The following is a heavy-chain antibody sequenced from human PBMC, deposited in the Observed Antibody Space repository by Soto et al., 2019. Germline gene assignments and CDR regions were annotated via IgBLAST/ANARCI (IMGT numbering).Heavy chain of an antibody. V-gene: IGHV3-30*14. CDR3: VRPLPSGRNYGLDV. D-gene: IGHD3-10*01. Sequence: GGALRLSCAASGFTFSSYAMHWVRQAPGKGLEWVAVISGDGSNKYYADSVKGRFTISRDNSTNTLSLQMDSLRAEDTAVYYCVRPLPSGRNYGLDVWGQGTTVTVSS. CDR1: GFTFSSYA. J-gene: IGHJ6*02. CDR2: ISGDGSNK.